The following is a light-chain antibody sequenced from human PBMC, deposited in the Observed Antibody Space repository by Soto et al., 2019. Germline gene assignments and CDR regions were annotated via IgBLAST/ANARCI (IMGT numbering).Light chain of an antibody. Sequence: EIVLTQSPGTLSLSPGERATLSCTASQSVSSNYLAWYQQKPGQAPSLLIYDTSTRATGIPDRFSGSGSGTDFTLTVSRLEPEDFAVYYCQQYDSPWTFGQGTKVEIK. V-gene: IGKV3-20*01. CDR3: QQYDSPWT. J-gene: IGKJ1*01. CDR1: QSVSSNY. CDR2: DTS.